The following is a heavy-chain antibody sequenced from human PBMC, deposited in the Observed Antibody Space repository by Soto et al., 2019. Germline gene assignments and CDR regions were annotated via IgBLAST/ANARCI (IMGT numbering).Heavy chain of an antibody. CDR3: ARDAGYSSGWDYYFDY. CDR2: IYYSGST. Sequence: SETLSLTCTVSGGSISSSSYYWGWIRQPPGKGLEWIGSIYYSGSTYYNPSLKSRVTISVDTSKNQFSLKLSSVTAADTAVYYCARDAGYSSGWDYYFDYWGQGTLVTVSS. V-gene: IGHV4-39*07. D-gene: IGHD6-19*01. CDR1: GGSISSSSYY. J-gene: IGHJ4*02.